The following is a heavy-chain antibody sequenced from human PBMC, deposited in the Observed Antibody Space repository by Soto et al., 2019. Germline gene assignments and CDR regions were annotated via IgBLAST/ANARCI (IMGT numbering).Heavy chain of an antibody. D-gene: IGHD6-13*01. CDR1: GFTVSSNY. Sequence: EVQLVESGGGLIQPGGSLRLSCAASGFTVSSNYMSWVRQAPGKGLEWVSVIYSGGSTYYADSVKGRFTISRDNSNDTLYLQMNSLRAEDTAVYYCARDFVVIAAAGTFYYYGMDVWGQGTTVTVSS. CDR3: ARDFVVIAAAGTFYYYGMDV. V-gene: IGHV3-53*01. J-gene: IGHJ6*02. CDR2: IYSGGST.